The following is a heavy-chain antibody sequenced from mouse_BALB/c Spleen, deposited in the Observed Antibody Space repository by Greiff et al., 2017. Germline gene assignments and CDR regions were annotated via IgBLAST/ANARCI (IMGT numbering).Heavy chain of an antibody. CDR3: TRSGRDGFAY. D-gene: IGHD3-2*02. V-gene: IGHV1S22*01. CDR2: IYPGSGST. J-gene: IGHJ3*01. CDR1: GYTFTSYW. Sequence: LQQPGSELVRPGASVKLSCKASGYTFTSYWMHWVKQRPGQGLEWIGNIYPGSGSTNYDEKFKSKATLTVDTSSSTAYMQLSSLTSEDSAVYYCTRSGRDGFAYWGQGTLVTVSA.